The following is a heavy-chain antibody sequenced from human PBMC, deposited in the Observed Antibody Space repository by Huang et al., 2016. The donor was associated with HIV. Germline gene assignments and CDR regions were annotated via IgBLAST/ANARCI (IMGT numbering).Heavy chain of an antibody. CDR2: VNHGGGT. CDR1: GGSLHGYY. J-gene: IGHJ2*01. V-gene: IGHV4-34*01. D-gene: IGHD6-19*01. Sequence: QVQLYQWGAGPLRPSETLSLTCGFSGGSLHGYYWSWRRQSPGRGLEWIGEVNHGGGTKSYPSLNSRVTRSVDTSKIQFSLNLTSVTATDTADYYCATSRSGSGWFLDIWGRGTLVSVS. CDR3: ATSRSGSGWFLDI.